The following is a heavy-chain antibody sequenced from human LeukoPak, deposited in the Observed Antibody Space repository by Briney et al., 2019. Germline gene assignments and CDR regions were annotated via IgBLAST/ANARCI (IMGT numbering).Heavy chain of an antibody. J-gene: IGHJ4*02. V-gene: IGHV4-59*08. Sequence: TSSETLSLTCTVSGGSISSYYWSWIRQPPGKGLEWIGYIYYSGSTNYNPSLKSRVTISVDTSKNQFSLKLSSVTAADTAVYYCARSRDGYNSDYWGQGTLVTVSS. CDR2: IYYSGST. D-gene: IGHD5-24*01. CDR3: ARSRDGYNSDY. CDR1: GGSISSYY.